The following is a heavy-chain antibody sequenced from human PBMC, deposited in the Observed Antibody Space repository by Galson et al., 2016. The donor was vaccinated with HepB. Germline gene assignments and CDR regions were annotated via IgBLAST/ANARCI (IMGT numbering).Heavy chain of an antibody. CDR1: GYTFTNYW. Sequence: QSGAEVKKPGESLKISCKGSGYTFTNYWIGWVRQMPGKGLEWMVIIYPGDSDTKYSPSFQGHVTISADKSISTAYLQWNSLKASDTAMYYCARLGGYNICGRGYWGQGTLGTVSS. CDR2: IYPGDSDT. J-gene: IGHJ4*02. V-gene: IGHV5-51*01. D-gene: IGHD3-22*01. CDR3: ARLGGYNICGRGY.